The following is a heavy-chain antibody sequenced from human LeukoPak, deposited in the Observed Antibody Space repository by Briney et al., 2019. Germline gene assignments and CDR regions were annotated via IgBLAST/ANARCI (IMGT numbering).Heavy chain of an antibody. V-gene: IGHV3-20*01. J-gene: IGHJ5*02. D-gene: IGHD6-13*01. Sequence: PGGSLRLSCAASGFTFDDYGMSWVRQAPGKGLEWVPGINWNGGSTGYADSVKGRFTISRDNAKNSLYLQMNSLRAEDTALYHCARVVAAAGSDNWFDPWGQGTLVTVSS. CDR2: INWNGGST. CDR3: ARVVAAAGSDNWFDP. CDR1: GFTFDDYG.